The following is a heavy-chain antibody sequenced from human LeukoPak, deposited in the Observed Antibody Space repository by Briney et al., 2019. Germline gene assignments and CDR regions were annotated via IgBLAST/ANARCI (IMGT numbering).Heavy chain of an antibody. D-gene: IGHD3-3*01. V-gene: IGHV1-18*01. CDR3: AKVPGLLSNYYDFWTGYSGDDAFDI. CDR2: ISAYNGNT. Sequence: ASVKVSCKASGYTFTSYGISWVRQAPGQGLEGMGWISAYNGNTNYAQKLQGRVTMTTDTSTSPAYMEMRRLRAEDTAVYYCAKVPGLLSNYYDFWTGYSGDDAFDIWGQGTMVTVSS. J-gene: IGHJ3*02. CDR1: GYTFTSYG.